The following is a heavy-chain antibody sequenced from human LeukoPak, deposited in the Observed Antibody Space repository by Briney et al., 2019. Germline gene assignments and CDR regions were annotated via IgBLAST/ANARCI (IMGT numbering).Heavy chain of an antibody. CDR2: IYHSGST. V-gene: IGHV4-38-2*02. CDR3: ATEGSASQTIDY. D-gene: IGHD2-2*01. J-gene: IGHJ4*02. Sequence: SETLSLTCAVSGYSISSGYYWGWIRPPLGKGLEWIGSIYHSGSTYYNPSLKSRVTISVDTSKNQFSLRLSSVAAADTAVYYCATEGSASQTIDYWGQGTLVTVSS. CDR1: GYSISSGYY.